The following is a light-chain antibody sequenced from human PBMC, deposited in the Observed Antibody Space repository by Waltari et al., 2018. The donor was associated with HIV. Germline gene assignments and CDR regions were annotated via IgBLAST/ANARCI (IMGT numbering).Light chain of an antibody. CDR2: GAS. CDR1: QSINNT. Sequence: EIVMTQSPVTLSVSPGARGTLSCRASQSINNTLAWYQHKPGQAPRLLIYGASTRATGIPARFSGSGSGTDFSLNISTLQSEDFAVYYCQQYNSWPRTFGRGTKVEIK. V-gene: IGKV3-15*01. CDR3: QQYNSWPRT. J-gene: IGKJ4*02.